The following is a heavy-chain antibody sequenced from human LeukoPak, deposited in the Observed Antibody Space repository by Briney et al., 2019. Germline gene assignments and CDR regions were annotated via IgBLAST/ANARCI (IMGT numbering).Heavy chain of an antibody. CDR3: AKMGLRYFDWSTPKKTTYNDY. CDR2: ISYDGSNK. D-gene: IGHD3-9*01. Sequence: GGSLRLSCAASGFTFSSYGMHWVRQAPGKGLEWVAVISYDGSNKYYADSVKGRFTISRDNSRNTLYLRMNSLRAEDTAVYYCAKMGLRYFDWSTPKKTTYNDYWGQRTLVTVSS. CDR1: GFTFSSYG. J-gene: IGHJ4*02. V-gene: IGHV3-30*18.